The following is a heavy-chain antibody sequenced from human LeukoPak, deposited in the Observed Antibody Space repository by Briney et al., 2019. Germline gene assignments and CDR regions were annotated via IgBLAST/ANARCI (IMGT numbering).Heavy chain of an antibody. J-gene: IGHJ3*02. CDR1: GFTFSSYA. Sequence: HPGGSLRLSCAASGFTFSSYAMSWVRQAPGKGLEWVSAISGSGGSTYYADSVKGRFTISRDNSKNTLYLQMNSLRAEDTAVYYCAKEGTVYATTGGNGGAFDIWGQGTMVTVSS. D-gene: IGHD2-8*01. CDR3: AKEGTVYATTGGNGGAFDI. V-gene: IGHV3-23*01. CDR2: ISGSGGST.